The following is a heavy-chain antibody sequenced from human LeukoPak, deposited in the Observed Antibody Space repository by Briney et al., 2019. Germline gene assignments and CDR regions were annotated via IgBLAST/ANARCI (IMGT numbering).Heavy chain of an antibody. Sequence: GASVKVSCKASGYTFTGYYMHWMRQATGQGLEWMGWINPNSGVTNYAQKFQGRVTMTRDTSITTAYMELSRLGSDDTAVYYCARGGVYGSWFDPWGQGTLVTVSS. CDR1: GYTFTGYY. J-gene: IGHJ5*02. D-gene: IGHD2-8*01. CDR2: INPNSGVT. V-gene: IGHV1-2*02. CDR3: ARGGVYGSWFDP.